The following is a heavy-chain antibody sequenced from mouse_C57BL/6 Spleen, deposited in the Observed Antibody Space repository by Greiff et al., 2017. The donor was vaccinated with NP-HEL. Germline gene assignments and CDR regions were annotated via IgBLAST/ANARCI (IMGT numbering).Heavy chain of an antibody. CDR2: ISDGGSYT. CDR1: GFTFSSYA. CDR3: AREGDYDLYFDY. V-gene: IGHV5-4*01. J-gene: IGHJ2*01. Sequence: EVQLQQSGGGLVKPGGSLKLSCAASGFTFSSYAMSWVRQTPEKRLEWVATISDGGSYTYYPDNVKGRFTISRDNAKNNLYLQMSHLKSEDTAMYYCAREGDYDLYFDYWGQGTTLTVSS. D-gene: IGHD2-4*01.